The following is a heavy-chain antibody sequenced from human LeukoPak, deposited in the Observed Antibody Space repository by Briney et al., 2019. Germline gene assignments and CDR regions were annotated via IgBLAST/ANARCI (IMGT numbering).Heavy chain of an antibody. V-gene: IGHV1-8*01. CDR2: MNPNSGNT. J-gene: IGHJ4*02. D-gene: IGHD3-22*01. Sequence: ASVKVSCKASGYTFTSYDINWVRQATGQGLEWMGWMNPNSGNTGYAQKFQGRVTMTRNTSISTAYMELSSLRSEDTAVYYCARSGTYYYDSSGYYGVYWGQGTLVTVSS. CDR3: ARSGTYYYDSSGYYGVY. CDR1: GYTFTSYD.